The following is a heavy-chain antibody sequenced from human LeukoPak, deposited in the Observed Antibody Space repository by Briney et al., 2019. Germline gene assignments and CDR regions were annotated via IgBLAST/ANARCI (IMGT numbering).Heavy chain of an antibody. CDR1: GFTFSSYA. D-gene: IGHD3-10*01. J-gene: IGHJ3*01. V-gene: IGHV3-23*01. CDR2: IVGSGGNT. CDR3: AKGSSSGSYYNHAFDV. Sequence: GGSLRLSCAVSGFTFSSYAMSWVRQALGKGLEWVSGIVGSGGNTYYADSVKGRFTISRDNSKNTVYLQMNSLRAEDTAVYYCAKGSSSGSYYNHAFDVWGQGTMVTVSS.